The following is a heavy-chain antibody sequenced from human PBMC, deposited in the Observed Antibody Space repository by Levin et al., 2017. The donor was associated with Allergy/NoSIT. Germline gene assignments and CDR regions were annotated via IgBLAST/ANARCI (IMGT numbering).Heavy chain of an antibody. CDR1: GYTLTELS. CDR2: FDPEDGET. J-gene: IGHJ4*02. V-gene: IGHV1-24*01. D-gene: IGHD5-18*01. Sequence: GESLKISCKVSGYTLTELSMHWVRQAPGKGLEWMGGFDPEDGETIYAQKFQGRVTMTEDTSTDTAYMELSSLRSEDTAVYYCATGIANVDTAMVTPFDYWGQGTLVTVSS. CDR3: ATGIANVDTAMVTPFDY.